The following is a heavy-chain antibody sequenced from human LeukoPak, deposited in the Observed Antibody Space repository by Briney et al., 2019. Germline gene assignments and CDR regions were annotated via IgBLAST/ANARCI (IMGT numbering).Heavy chain of an antibody. D-gene: IGHD3-16*01. V-gene: IGHV3-74*01. CDR3: ARVRWGGLYYFDY. Sequence: GGSLRLSCAASGFTFSSYEMNWVRQAPGKGLVGVSRIDSDGRSTGYADSVKGRFTISRDNAKNTLYLQMNSLRAEDTAVYYCARVRWGGLYYFDYWGQGALVTVSS. J-gene: IGHJ4*02. CDR1: GFTFSSYE. CDR2: IDSDGRST.